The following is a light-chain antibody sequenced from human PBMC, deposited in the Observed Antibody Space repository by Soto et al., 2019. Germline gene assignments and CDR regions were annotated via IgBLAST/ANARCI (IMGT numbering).Light chain of an antibody. CDR1: TGAVTSIHW. CDR2: DTT. CDR3: LLAYNDARV. J-gene: IGLJ2*01. V-gene: IGLV7-46*01. Sequence: QAVVTQEPSLTVSPGGTVTLTCGSNTGAVTSIHWPYWFQQRPAQAPRTLIYDTTIKHSWTPARFSGSLLGGKADLTFSGAPPEDEAEYYCLLAYNDARVFGGGTKLTVL.